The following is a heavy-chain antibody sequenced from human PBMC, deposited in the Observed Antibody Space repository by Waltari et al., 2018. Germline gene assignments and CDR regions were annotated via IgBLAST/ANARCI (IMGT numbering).Heavy chain of an antibody. D-gene: IGHD3-16*01. CDR2: ISSSSSTI. V-gene: IGHV3-48*01. Sequence: EVQLVESGGGLVQPGGSLRLSCAASGFTFSSYSMNWVRQAPGKGLEWVSYISSSSSTIYYADSVKGRFTISRDNAKNSLYLQMNSLRAEDTAVYYCASGAQNFDYWGQGTLVTVSS. J-gene: IGHJ4*02. CDR1: GFTFSSYS. CDR3: ASGAQNFDY.